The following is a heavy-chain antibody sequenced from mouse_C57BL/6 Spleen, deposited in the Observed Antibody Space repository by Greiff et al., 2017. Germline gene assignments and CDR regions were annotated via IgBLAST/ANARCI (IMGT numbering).Heavy chain of an antibody. Sequence: VQLKQSGPGLVKPSQSLSLTCSVTGYSITSGYYWNWIRQFPGNKLEWMGYISYDGSNNYNPSLKNRISITRDTSKNQFFLKLNSVTTEDTATYYCARDPSYGNYDYWGQGTTLTVSS. V-gene: IGHV3-6*01. CDR2: ISYDGSN. J-gene: IGHJ2*01. D-gene: IGHD2-10*02. CDR3: ARDPSYGNYDY. CDR1: GYSITSGYY.